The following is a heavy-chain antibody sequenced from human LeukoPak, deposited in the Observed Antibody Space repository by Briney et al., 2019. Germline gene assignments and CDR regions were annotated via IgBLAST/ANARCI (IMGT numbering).Heavy chain of an antibody. CDR3: ARPSYDSGRDRYGMDV. CDR1: GYSFTSYW. D-gene: IGHD3-10*01. J-gene: IGHJ6*02. V-gene: IGHV5-51*01. CDR2: IYPGDSDT. Sequence: RGESLKISCKGSGYSFTSYWIGWVRQMPGKGLEWMGIIYPGDSDTRYSPSFQGQVTISADKSISTAYLQWSSLKASDTAMYYCARPSYDSGRDRYGMDVWGQGTTVTVSS.